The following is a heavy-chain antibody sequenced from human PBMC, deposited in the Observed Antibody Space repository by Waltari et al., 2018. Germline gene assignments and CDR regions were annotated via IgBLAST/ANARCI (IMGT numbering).Heavy chain of an antibody. CDR3: ARDNPHYYDSSGYDY. CDR2: SSSSSSYI. J-gene: IGHJ4*02. D-gene: IGHD3-22*01. CDR1: GFTFSSYS. Sequence: EVQLVESGGGLVKPGGSLRLSCAASGFTFSSYSMNWVRQAPGKGLERVSSSSSSSSYIYYADSVKGRFTISRDNAKNSLYLQMNSLRAEDTAVYYCARDNPHYYDSSGYDYWGQGTLVTVSS. V-gene: IGHV3-21*01.